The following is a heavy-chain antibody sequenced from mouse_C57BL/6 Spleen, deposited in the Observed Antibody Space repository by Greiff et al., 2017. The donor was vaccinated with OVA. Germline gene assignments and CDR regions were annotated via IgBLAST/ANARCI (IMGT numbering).Heavy chain of an antibody. CDR1: GYTFTDYN. V-gene: IGHV1-18*01. D-gene: IGHD1-1*01. Sequence: EVQLQQSGPELVKPGASVKISCKASGYTFTDYNMDWVKQSHGKSLEWIGDINPNNGGTIYNQKFKGKATLTVDKSSSTAYMALRSLTSEDTAIYNCARGSRGFDVWGTGTTVTVSS. J-gene: IGHJ1*03. CDR3: ARGSRGFDV. CDR2: INPNNGGT.